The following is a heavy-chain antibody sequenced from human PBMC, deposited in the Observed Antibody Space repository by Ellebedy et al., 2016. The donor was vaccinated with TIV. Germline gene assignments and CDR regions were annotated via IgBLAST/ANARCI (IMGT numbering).Heavy chain of an antibody. J-gene: IGHJ4*02. CDR2: ISAYNGNT. CDR3: ASGYSYGLEDY. Sequence: AASVKVSCKASGYTFTSYGISWVRQAPGQGLEWMGWISAYNGNTNYAQKLQGRVTITADKSTSTAYMELSSLRSEDTAVKYCASGYSYGLEDYWGQGTLVTVSS. V-gene: IGHV1-18*01. CDR1: GYTFTSYG. D-gene: IGHD5-18*01.